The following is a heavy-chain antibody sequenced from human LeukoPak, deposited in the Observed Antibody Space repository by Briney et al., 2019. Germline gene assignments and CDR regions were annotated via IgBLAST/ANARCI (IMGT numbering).Heavy chain of an antibody. V-gene: IGHV3-7*01. CDR1: GITW. Sequence: GSLRLSCVVSGITWMTWVRQAPGKGLEWVADIKPDGSEGDYVDSVKGRFTVSRDNAKNSLYLHMNSLRAEDTAVYYCGRAFAAGTWWFDSWGQGMLVTVSS. D-gene: IGHD6-19*01. J-gene: IGHJ5*01. CDR2: IKPDGSEG. CDR3: GRAFAAGTWWFDS.